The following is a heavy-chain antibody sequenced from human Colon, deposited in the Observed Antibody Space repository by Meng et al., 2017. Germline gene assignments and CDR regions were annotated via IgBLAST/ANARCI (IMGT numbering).Heavy chain of an antibody. V-gene: IGHV1-8*01. CDR2: MNPNNGNT. D-gene: IGHD2-2*01. J-gene: IGHJ5*01. CDR1: GYTFTSSD. CDR3: ARTAMLDS. Sequence: HVQLVQSVAEVRKPGASVKVTCKASGYTFTSSDINWVRQATGRGLEWLGWMNPNNGNTGSAQKFQGRVSMTRDTSIGTAYMELSGLTSEDTAVYYCARTAMLDSWGQGTLVTVSS.